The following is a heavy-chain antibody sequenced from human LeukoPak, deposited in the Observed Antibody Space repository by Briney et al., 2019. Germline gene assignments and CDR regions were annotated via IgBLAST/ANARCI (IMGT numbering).Heavy chain of an antibody. CDR2: IIPIFGTA. J-gene: IGHJ6*04. D-gene: IGHD3-16*01. V-gene: IGHV1-69*01. CDR3: ARDGAHATQKDYYYYYGMDV. Sequence: EASVKISCKASGGTFSSYAISWVRQAPGQGLEWMGGIIPIFGTANYAQKFQGRVTITADESTSTAYMELSSLRSEDTAVYYCARDGAHATQKDYYYYYGMDVWGKGTTVTVSS. CDR1: GGTFSSYA.